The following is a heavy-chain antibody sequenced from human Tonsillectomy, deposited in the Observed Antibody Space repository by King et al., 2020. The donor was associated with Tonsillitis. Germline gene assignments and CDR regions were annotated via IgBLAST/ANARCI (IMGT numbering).Heavy chain of an antibody. CDR3: AKDRDFWSLHGMDV. Sequence: VQLVESGGGLIQPGGSLRLSCAASGFTFSSYAMSWVRQAPGKGLEWVSGISGSGSDTFYADSVKGRFAISRDNSKNTLYLQMNSLRAEDTAIYYCAKDRDFWSLHGMDVWGQGTTVTVSS. CDR2: ISGSGSDT. D-gene: IGHD3-3*01. V-gene: IGHV3-23*04. CDR1: GFTFSSYA. J-gene: IGHJ6*02.